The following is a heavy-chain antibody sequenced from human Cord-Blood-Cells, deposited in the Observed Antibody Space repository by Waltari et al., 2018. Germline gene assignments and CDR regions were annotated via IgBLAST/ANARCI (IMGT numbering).Heavy chain of an antibody. CDR1: GFTFSSYA. CDR2: ISYDGSNK. CDR3: ARDSSGWYRIFDY. V-gene: IGHV3-30*04. D-gene: IGHD6-19*01. J-gene: IGHJ4*02. Sequence: QVQLVESGGGVVQPGRSLRLSCAASGFTFSSYAMHSVRQAPGKGLEWVAVISYDGSNKYYADSVKGRFTISRDNSKNTLYLQMNSLRAEDTAVYYCARDSSGWYRIFDYWGQGTLVTVSS.